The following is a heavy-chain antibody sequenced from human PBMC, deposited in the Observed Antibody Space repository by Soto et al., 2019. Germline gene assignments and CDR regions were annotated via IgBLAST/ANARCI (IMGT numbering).Heavy chain of an antibody. Sequence: QVQLVQSGAEVKKPGASVRVSCKASGYTFTSYDINWVRQATGQGLEWMGWMSPNSGNTGYAQKFQGRVTMTRNTSISTAYVELSSMRSEDTAVYYCARGTRAGSSASCYEFWGRGTLVAVSS. CDR3: ARGTRAGSSASCYEF. CDR1: GYTFTSYD. CDR2: MSPNSGNT. J-gene: IGHJ1*01. V-gene: IGHV1-8*01. D-gene: IGHD2-2*01.